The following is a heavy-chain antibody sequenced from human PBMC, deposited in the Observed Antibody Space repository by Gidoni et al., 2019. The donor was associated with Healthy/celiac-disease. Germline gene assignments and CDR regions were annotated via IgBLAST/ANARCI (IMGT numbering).Heavy chain of an antibody. CDR2: FDPEDGET. CDR3: ATSAGRFFYMDV. J-gene: IGHJ6*03. V-gene: IGHV1-24*01. Sequence: QAPGKGLEWMGGFDPEDGETIYAQKFQGRVTMTEDTSTDTAYMELSSLRSEDTAVYYCATSAGRFFYMDVWGKGTTVTVSS. D-gene: IGHD3-3*01.